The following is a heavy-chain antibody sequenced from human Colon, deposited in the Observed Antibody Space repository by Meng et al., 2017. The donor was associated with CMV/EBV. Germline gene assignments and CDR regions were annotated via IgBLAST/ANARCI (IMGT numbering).Heavy chain of an antibody. V-gene: IGHV4-39*07. Sequence: SETLSLTCIVSGGSISSSNYYWAWIRQPPGKGLEWIANVYYSGATHYKPSLQSRVTISLDTSKNQISLRMNSVTAADPAVYYCAKGKYGGGWFDFDYWGQGMLVTVSS. CDR2: VYYSGAT. D-gene: IGHD2-15*01. J-gene: IGHJ4*02. CDR3: AKGKYGGGWFDFDY. CDR1: GGSISSSNYY.